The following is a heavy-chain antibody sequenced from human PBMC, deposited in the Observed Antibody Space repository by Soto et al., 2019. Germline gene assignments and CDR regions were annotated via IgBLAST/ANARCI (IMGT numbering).Heavy chain of an antibody. Sequence: QVQLQESGPGLVKPSQTLSLTCTVSGGSISSGGYYWSWISQHPGKGLDWIGYIYYSGSTYYNPSLKSRVTISVDTYKNQFSLKLSSVTAADTSVYYCEREDSGYDYGRAFDIWGQGTMVTVSS. D-gene: IGHD5-12*01. CDR2: IYYSGST. CDR1: GGSISSGGYY. CDR3: EREDSGYDYGRAFDI. V-gene: IGHV4-31*03. J-gene: IGHJ3*02.